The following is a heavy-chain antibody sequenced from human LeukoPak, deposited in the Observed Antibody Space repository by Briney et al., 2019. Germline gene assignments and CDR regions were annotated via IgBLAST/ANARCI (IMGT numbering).Heavy chain of an antibody. V-gene: IGHV1-2*02. Sequence: ASVKVSCKASGYTFTGYFIHWVRQAPGQGPEWMGWINPNSGATSYAQRFQGRVTMTRYTSISTAYMELTRLRSDDTAVYYCARVINKLGVNWFDPWGQGTLVTVSS. J-gene: IGHJ5*02. D-gene: IGHD3-16*01. CDR1: GYTFTGYF. CDR2: INPNSGAT. CDR3: ARVINKLGVNWFDP.